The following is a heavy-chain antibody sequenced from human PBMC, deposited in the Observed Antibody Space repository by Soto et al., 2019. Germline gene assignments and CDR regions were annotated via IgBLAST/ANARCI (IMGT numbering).Heavy chain of an antibody. CDR3: ARASTTVTTLDY. V-gene: IGHV4-30-2*01. D-gene: IGHD4-17*01. Sequence: PSETLSLSCAVSGGSISSGGYSWSWIRQPPGKGLEWIGYIYHSGSTYYNPSLKSRVTISVDRSKNQFSLKLSSVTAADTAVYYCARASTTVTTLDYWGQGTLVTVSS. CDR1: GGSISSGGYS. CDR2: IYHSGST. J-gene: IGHJ4*02.